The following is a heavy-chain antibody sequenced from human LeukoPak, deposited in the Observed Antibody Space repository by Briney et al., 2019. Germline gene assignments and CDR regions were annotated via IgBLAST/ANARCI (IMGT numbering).Heavy chain of an antibody. V-gene: IGHV1-2*02. D-gene: IGHD3-10*01. Sequence: WASVKVSCKASGYTFTGYYMHWVRQAPGQGLEWMGWINPNSGGTNYAQKFQGRVTMTRDTSISTAYMELSRLRSDDTAVYYCARGRLLWFGELALNWFDPWGQGTLVTVSS. CDR3: ARGRLLWFGELALNWFDP. CDR1: GYTFTGYY. J-gene: IGHJ5*02. CDR2: INPNSGGT.